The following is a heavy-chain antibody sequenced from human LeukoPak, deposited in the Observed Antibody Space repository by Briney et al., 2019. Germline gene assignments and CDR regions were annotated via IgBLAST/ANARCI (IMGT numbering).Heavy chain of an antibody. V-gene: IGHV4-59*08. D-gene: IGHD3-16*02. CDR3: ARHIGGGIEDMDV. CDR1: GGSIGTYY. CDR2: IYVTGN. Sequence: SETLSLTCTVSGGSIGTYYWSWVRQSPGKGLEWIGYIYVTGNRYNPYLQSGGTISVDTARNQFFLKMSSVTAADTAVYYCARHIGGGIEDMDVWGKGTKVTVSS. J-gene: IGHJ6*03.